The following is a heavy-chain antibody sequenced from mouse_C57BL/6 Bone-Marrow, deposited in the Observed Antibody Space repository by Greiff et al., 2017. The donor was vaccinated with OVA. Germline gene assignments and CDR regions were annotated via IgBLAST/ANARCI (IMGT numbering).Heavy chain of an antibody. CDR2: INYDGSST. V-gene: IGHV5-16*01. Sequence: EVQLQESEGGLVQPGSSMKLSCTASGFTFSDYYMAWVRQVPEKGLEWVANINYDGSSTYYLDSLKSRFIISRDNAKNILYLQMSSLKSEDTATYYCARDTVANWYFDVWGTGTTVTVSS. D-gene: IGHD1-1*01. CDR3: ARDTVANWYFDV. CDR1: GFTFSDYY. J-gene: IGHJ1*03.